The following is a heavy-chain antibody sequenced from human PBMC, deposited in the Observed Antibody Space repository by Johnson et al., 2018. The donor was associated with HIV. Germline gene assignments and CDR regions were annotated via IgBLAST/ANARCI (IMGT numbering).Heavy chain of an antibody. CDR1: GFTFSDYY. CDR3: TTSYSSGWYGANDAFDI. V-gene: IGHV3-11*04. J-gene: IGHJ3*02. CDR2: ISSSGSTI. Sequence: QMQLVESGGGLVQPGGSLRLSCAASGFTFSDYYMSWIRQAPGKGLEWVSYISSSGSTIYYPDSVKGRFTISRDSAKNSLYLQMNSLGAEDTAVYYCTTSYSSGWYGANDAFDIWGQGTMVTVSS. D-gene: IGHD6-19*01.